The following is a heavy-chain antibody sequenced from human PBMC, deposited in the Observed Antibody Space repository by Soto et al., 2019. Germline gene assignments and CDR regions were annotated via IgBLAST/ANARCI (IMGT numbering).Heavy chain of an antibody. Sequence: QVHLVQSGTEVKEPGASVKVSCKASASTFTGYTINWVRQAPGQGLEWMGWISTFNGNTTYAGNCEGRVTMTTNTSTTTAYMELTILTLDVTAVYFCARGTVTSGRWFGPWGQGTLVSVSS. V-gene: IGHV1-18*04. CDR2: ISTFNGNT. J-gene: IGHJ5*02. CDR1: ASTFTGYT. D-gene: IGHD4-17*01. CDR3: ARGTVTSGRWFGP.